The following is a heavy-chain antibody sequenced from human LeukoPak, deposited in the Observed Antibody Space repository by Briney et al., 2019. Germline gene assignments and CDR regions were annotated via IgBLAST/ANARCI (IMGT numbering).Heavy chain of an antibody. V-gene: IGHV4-34*01. Sequence: PSQTLSLTCAVYGGSFSGYYSSWIRQPPGKGLEWGGEINHSGSTNYNPSLKSRVTISVDPTKNQPSLKLRSVTAADTAVYYCARGGITLFGVVIRRRSNWFDPWGQGTLVTVSS. CDR3: ARGGITLFGVVIRRRSNWFDP. D-gene: IGHD3-3*01. CDR2: INHSGST. CDR1: GGSFSGYY. J-gene: IGHJ5*02.